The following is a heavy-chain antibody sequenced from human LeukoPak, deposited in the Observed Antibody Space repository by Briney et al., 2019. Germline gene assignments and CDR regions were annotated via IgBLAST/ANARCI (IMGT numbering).Heavy chain of an antibody. CDR2: ISGGSNYI. D-gene: IGHD6-19*01. J-gene: IGHJ4*02. Sequence: PGGSLRLSCAASGFTFCSYSMNWVRQAPGKGLEWVSSISGGSNYIYYADSVKGRFTISRDNAKDSLYLHMNSLRAEDTAVYYCARVGPLQWLVTWGQGTLVTVSS. V-gene: IGHV3-21*04. CDR1: GFTFCSYS. CDR3: ARVGPLQWLVT.